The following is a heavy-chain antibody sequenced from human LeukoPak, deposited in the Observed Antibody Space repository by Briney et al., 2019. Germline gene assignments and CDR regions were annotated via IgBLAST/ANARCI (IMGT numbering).Heavy chain of an antibody. Sequence: GGSLRLSCAVSGFTFSSYWMHWVRQAPGKGLVWVARINSDGTTTTYADSVKGRFTISRDNAKNSLYLQMNSLRAEDTAVYFCARDRPGGSSWSWFDPWGQGTLVTVSS. D-gene: IGHD6-13*01. J-gene: IGHJ5*02. CDR2: INSDGTTT. CDR3: ARDRPGGSSWSWFDP. V-gene: IGHV3-74*01. CDR1: GFTFSSYW.